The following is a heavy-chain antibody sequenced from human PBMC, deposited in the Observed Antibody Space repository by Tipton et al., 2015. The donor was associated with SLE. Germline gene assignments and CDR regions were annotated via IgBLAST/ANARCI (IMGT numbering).Heavy chain of an antibody. Sequence: TLSLTCTVSGGSISSGSYYWTWIRQPAGKGLEWIGRIYTGGSTKYNPSLKSRVTISVDTSKHQFSLRLSSVTAADTAVYYCARELVGGGKDFFDYFDYWGQGILVTVSS. CDR1: GGSISSGSYY. CDR2: IYTGGST. J-gene: IGHJ4*02. CDR3: ARELVGGGKDFFDYFDY. V-gene: IGHV4-61*02. D-gene: IGHD1-26*01.